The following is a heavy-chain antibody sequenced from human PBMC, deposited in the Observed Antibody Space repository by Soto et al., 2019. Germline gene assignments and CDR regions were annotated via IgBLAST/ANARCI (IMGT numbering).Heavy chain of an antibody. V-gene: IGHV1-3*01. CDR2: INVGNGPT. Sequence: SSVQGSFTASGDALTDYASHWVRQDPGQGLQWMGRINVGNGPTGYSRKFQGRVTNARDMSASTAYIEGTSLTSEDTAIYYRAREGAHYTPLDHCGQGTLVTVSS. D-gene: IGHD2-15*01. J-gene: IGHJ4*02. CDR1: GDALTDYA. CDR3: AREGAHYTPLDH.